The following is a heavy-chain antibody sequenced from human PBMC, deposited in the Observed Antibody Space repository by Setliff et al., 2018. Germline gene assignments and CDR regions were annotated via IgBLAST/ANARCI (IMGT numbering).Heavy chain of an antibody. CDR1: GFTFSSYG. J-gene: IGHJ4*02. CDR2: INFDGYHK. D-gene: IGHD4-17*01. V-gene: IGHV3-30*02. CDR3: WYGF. Sequence: GGSLRLSCAASGFTFSSYGMHWVRQAPGKGLEWVATINFDGYHKFYADSVKGRFTISRDNSKNMLYLQMNSLRVEDTARYYCWYGFWGQGTLVTVSS.